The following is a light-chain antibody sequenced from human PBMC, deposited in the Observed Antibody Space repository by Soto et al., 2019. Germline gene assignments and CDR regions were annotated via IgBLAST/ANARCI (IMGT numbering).Light chain of an antibody. V-gene: IGLV4-69*01. Sequence: QAVVTQSPSASASLGASVKLTCTLSSGHSNYAITWHQQQPEKGPRYLMKLNRDGSYSKGAGIPNRYSGSSSGAERYLTISRLQSEHDADYYYKPWGTGIVICGEATKLTVL. J-gene: IGLJ2*01. CDR1: SGHSNYA. CDR2: LNRDGSY. CDR3: KPWGTGIVI.